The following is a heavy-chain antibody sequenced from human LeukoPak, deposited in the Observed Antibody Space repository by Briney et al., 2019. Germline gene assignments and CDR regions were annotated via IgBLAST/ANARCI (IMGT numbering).Heavy chain of an antibody. D-gene: IGHD3-22*01. CDR3: ARGGYYYDSSGYYSFDY. V-gene: IGHV4-39*07. J-gene: IGHJ4*02. CDR1: GGSISSSSYY. CDR2: IYYSGST. Sequence: SETLSLTCTVSGGSISSSSYYWGWIRQPPGKGLEWIGSIYYSGSTYYNPSLKSRVTMSEDTSENQFSLKLSSVTAADTAVYYCARGGYYYDSSGYYSFDYWGQGTLVTVSS.